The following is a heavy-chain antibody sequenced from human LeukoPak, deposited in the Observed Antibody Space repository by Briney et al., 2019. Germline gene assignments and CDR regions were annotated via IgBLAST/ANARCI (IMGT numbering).Heavy chain of an antibody. CDR3: ARDSRIAAAGDDAFDI. CDR1: GFTFSSYW. CDR2: IKQDGSGK. V-gene: IGHV3-7*01. D-gene: IGHD6-13*01. J-gene: IGHJ3*02. Sequence: GGSLRLSCAASGFTFSSYWMSWVRQAPGKGLEWVANIKQDGSGKYYVDSVKGRFTISRDNAKNSLYLQMNSLRAEDTAVYYCARDSRIAAAGDDAFDIWGQGTMVTVSS.